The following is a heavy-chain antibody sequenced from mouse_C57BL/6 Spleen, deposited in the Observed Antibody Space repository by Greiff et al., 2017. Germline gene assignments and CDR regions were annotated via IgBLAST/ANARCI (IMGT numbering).Heavy chain of an antibody. CDR2: ISSGGSYT. V-gene: IGHV5-6*01. D-gene: IGHD1-1*01. CDR1: GFTFSSYG. Sequence: EVKLMESGGDLVKPGGSLKLSCAASGFTFSSYGMSWVRQTPDKRLEWVATISSGGSYTYYPDSVKGRFTISRDNAKNTLYLQMSSLKSEDTAMYYCARVYGSSYYFDYWGQGTTLTVSS. CDR3: ARVYGSSYYFDY. J-gene: IGHJ2*01.